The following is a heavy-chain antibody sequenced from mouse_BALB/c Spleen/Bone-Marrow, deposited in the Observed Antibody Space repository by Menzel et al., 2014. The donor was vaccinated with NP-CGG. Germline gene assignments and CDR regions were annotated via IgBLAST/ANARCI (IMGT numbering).Heavy chain of an antibody. J-gene: IGHJ2*01. Sequence: VQLQQSAAELARPGASVKMSCRASGYTLTTYTIQWVKQGPGQGLEWIGYINPSRGYTEYNQKFKDKTTLTADKSSSTAYMQLSSLTSEDSAVYYCAREGTYYAYFDYWGQGTTLTVSS. D-gene: IGHD1-1*01. CDR2: INPSRGYT. CDR3: AREGTYYAYFDY. CDR1: GYTLTTYT. V-gene: IGHV1-4*02.